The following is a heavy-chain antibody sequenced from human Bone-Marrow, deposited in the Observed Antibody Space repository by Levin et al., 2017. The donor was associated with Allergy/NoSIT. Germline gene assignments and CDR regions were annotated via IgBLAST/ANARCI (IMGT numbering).Heavy chain of an antibody. D-gene: IGHD3-10*01. Sequence: GGSLRLSCAASGFTFSSYSMNWVRQAPGKGLEWVSYISSSSSTIYYADSVKGRFTISRDNAKNSLYLQMNSLRAEDTAVYYCASFYYYGSGSSAAYGMDVWGQGTTVTVSS. J-gene: IGHJ6*02. CDR3: ASFYYYGSGSSAAYGMDV. V-gene: IGHV3-48*04. CDR1: GFTFSSYS. CDR2: ISSSSSTI.